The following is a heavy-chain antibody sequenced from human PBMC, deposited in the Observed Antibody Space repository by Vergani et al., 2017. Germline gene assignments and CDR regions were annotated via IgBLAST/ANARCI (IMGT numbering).Heavy chain of an antibody. D-gene: IGHD2-2*01. CDR3: ARVRLVPAAIYYMDV. Sequence: QVQLQQWGPGLVKPSETLSLTCTVSGGSISSYYWSWIRQPPGKGLEWIGYIYYSGSTNYNPSLKSRVTISVDTSKNQFSLKLSSVTAADTAVYYCARVRLVPAAIYYMDVWGKGTTVTVSS. V-gene: IGHV4-59*01. CDR2: IYYSGST. J-gene: IGHJ6*03. CDR1: GGSISSYY.